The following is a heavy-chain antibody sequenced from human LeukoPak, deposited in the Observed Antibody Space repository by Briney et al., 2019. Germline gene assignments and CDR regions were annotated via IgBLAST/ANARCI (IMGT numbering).Heavy chain of an antibody. CDR1: GGSFSGYY. J-gene: IGHJ5*02. V-gene: IGHV4-34*01. Sequence: SETLSLTCAVYGGSFSGYYWSWIRQPPGKGLEWIGEINHSGSTNYNPSLKSRVTISVDTSKNQFSLKLSSVTAEDTAVYYCAPYYLTYPFDPWGQGTLVTVSS. CDR3: APYYLTYPFDP. D-gene: IGHD3-10*01. CDR2: INHSGST.